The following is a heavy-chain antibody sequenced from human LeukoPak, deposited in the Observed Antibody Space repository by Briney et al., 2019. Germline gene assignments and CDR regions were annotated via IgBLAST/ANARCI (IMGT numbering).Heavy chain of an antibody. J-gene: IGHJ4*02. Sequence: GGSLRLSCAASGFTFSNYAIHWVRQAPGKGLEWVAVISYDGTNKYYADSVKGRFTISRDNSKNTLYLQMNSLRAEDTAVYYCAISDSYCTGGGCYNCWGQGTLVIVSS. D-gene: IGHD2-15*01. V-gene: IGHV3-30-3*01. CDR1: GFTFSNYA. CDR2: ISYDGTNK. CDR3: AISDSYCTGGGCYNC.